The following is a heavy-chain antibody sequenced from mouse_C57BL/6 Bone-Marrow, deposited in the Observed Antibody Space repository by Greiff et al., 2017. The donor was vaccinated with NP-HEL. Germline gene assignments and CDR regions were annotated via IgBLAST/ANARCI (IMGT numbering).Heavy chain of an antibody. V-gene: IGHV1-63*01. Sequence: LVESGAELVRPGTSVKMSCKASGYTFTNYWIGWAKQRPGHGLEWIGDIYPGGGYTNYNEKFKGKATLTADKSSSTAYMQFSSLTSEDSAIYYCARLIMGNWDYWGQGTTLTVSS. D-gene: IGHD2-1*01. CDR3: ARLIMGNWDY. J-gene: IGHJ2*01. CDR1: GYTFTNYW. CDR2: IYPGGGYT.